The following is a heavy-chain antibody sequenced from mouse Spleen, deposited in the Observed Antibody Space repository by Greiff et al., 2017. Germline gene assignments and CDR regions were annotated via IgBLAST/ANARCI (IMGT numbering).Heavy chain of an antibody. D-gene: IGHD1-1*01. CDR1: GYTFTSYW. V-gene: IGHV1-53*01. CDR2: INPSNGGT. J-gene: IGHJ4*01. Sequence: QVQLQQPGTELVKPGASVKLSCKASGYTFTSYWMHWVKQRPGQGLEWIGNINPSNGGTNYNEKFKSKATLTVDKSSSTAYMQLSSLTSEDSAVYYCASERTTVVATRGAMDYWGQGTSVTVSS. CDR3: ASERTTVVATRGAMDY.